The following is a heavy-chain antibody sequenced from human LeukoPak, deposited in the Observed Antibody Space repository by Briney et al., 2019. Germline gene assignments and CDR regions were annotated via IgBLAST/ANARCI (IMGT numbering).Heavy chain of an antibody. CDR2: IYPGDSDT. V-gene: IGHV5-51*01. D-gene: IGHD5-18*01. Sequence: GESLKISCKGSGYNFTTYWIGWVRQMPGKGLEWMGIIYPGDSDTRYSQSFRGQVTMSADKSISTGYLQWSSLQASDTAMYYCARRAKVTGYFDYWGQGTLVTVSS. CDR3: ARRAKVTGYFDY. J-gene: IGHJ4*02. CDR1: GYNFTTYW.